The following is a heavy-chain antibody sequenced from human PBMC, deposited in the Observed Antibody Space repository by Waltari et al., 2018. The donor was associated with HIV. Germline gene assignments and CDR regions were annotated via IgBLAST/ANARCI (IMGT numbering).Heavy chain of an antibody. J-gene: IGHJ2*01. CDR2: INAGNGNT. CDR1: GYTFTSYA. Sequence: QVQVVQSGAEVKKPGASVKVSCKASGYTFTSYAIHWVRQAPGQRLAWMGWINAGNGNTRYSEKFQGRVSLTRDTSASTAYMELSSLRSEDTAVYYCARGLVGVNYGWYFDLWGRGTLVTVSS. D-gene: IGHD4-17*01. CDR3: ARGLVGVNYGWYFDL. V-gene: IGHV1-3*01.